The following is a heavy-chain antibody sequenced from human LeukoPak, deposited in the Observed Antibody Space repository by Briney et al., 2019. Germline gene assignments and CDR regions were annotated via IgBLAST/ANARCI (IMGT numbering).Heavy chain of an antibody. CDR3: ASYSGSYLDFFDY. Sequence: SETLSLTCTVSGGSITSSSYYWGWIRQPPGKGLQWIGSFYYSGSTYYNPSLKSRVTIYVDTSKNQFSLKLSSVTAADTAVYYCASYSGSYLDFFDYWGQGTLVTVSS. CDR2: FYYSGST. V-gene: IGHV4-39*01. CDR1: GGSITSSSYY. J-gene: IGHJ4*02. D-gene: IGHD1-26*01.